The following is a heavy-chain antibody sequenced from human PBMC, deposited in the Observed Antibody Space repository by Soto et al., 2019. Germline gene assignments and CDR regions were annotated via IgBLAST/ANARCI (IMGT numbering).Heavy chain of an antibody. Sequence: QVQLQESGPGLVKPSQTLSLTCTVSGGPISSGGYYWTWVRQPPGKGLEWIGYIHYSGRTFYNPSLESRVIISLDTSENQFSLKLTSVNAADTAVYYCARFSPPGYYYMDVWGKGTSVTVAS. CDR2: IHYSGRT. J-gene: IGHJ6*03. CDR3: ARFSPPGYYYMDV. CDR1: GGPISSGGYY. V-gene: IGHV4-31*03.